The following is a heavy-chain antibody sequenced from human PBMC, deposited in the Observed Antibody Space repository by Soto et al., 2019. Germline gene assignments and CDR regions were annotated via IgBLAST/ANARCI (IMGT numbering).Heavy chain of an antibody. CDR2: IKSKTDGGTT. D-gene: IGHD4-17*01. CDR3: TTENDYGDYRRSWDDAFDI. Sequence: GGSLRLSCAASGFTFSNAWMSWVRQAPGKGLEWVGRIKSKTDGGTTDYAAPVKGRFTISRDDSKNTLYLQMNSLKTEDTAVYYCTTENDYGDYRRSWDDAFDIWGQGTMVTVSS. CDR1: GFTFSNAW. J-gene: IGHJ3*02. V-gene: IGHV3-15*01.